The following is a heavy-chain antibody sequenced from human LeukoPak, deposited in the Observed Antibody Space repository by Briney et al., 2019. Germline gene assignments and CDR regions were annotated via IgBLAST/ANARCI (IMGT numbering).Heavy chain of an antibody. Sequence: GGSLRLSCAASGFTLSSYYMSWVRQAPGKGLEWVANIKQDGSETHYVDSVKGRFTISRDNAENSVFLQMNNLKVGDTAVYYCARDRRADDTPYKWFDPWGQGTLVTVSS. CDR1: GFTLSSYY. D-gene: IGHD2-15*01. V-gene: IGHV3-7*01. J-gene: IGHJ5*02. CDR3: ARDRRADDTPYKWFDP. CDR2: IKQDGSET.